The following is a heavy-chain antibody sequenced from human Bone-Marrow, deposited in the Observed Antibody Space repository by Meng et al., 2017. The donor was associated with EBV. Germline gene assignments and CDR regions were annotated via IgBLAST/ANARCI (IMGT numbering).Heavy chain of an antibody. CDR1: GFTFSDYY. Sequence: HVRVVGSGGGLGKPGGSLRLSCAASGFTFSDYYMSWIRQAPGKGLEWVSFISSSGSSIYYVDSVKGRFTISRDNAKNSLYLQMDSLRAEDTALYYCARGQGPVEGCFDYWGQGTLVTVSS. CDR2: ISSSGSSI. CDR3: ARGQGPVEGCFDY. J-gene: IGHJ4*02. D-gene: IGHD6-19*01. V-gene: IGHV3-11*01.